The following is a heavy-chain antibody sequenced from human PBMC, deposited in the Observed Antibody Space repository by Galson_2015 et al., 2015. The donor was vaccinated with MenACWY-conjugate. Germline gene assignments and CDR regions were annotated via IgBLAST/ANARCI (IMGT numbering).Heavy chain of an antibody. CDR3: AIESRGYSYSYARDAFDV. D-gene: IGHD5-18*01. CDR1: GFIFSSYG. J-gene: IGHJ3*01. Sequence: SLRLSCAASGFIFSSYGMHWVRQAPGKGLEWVAVIWYDGSNKYYADSVKGRFTISRDKSKNTLYLQMNSLRAEDTAVYYCAIESRGYSYSYARDAFDVWGQGTMVTVSS. CDR2: IWYDGSNK. V-gene: IGHV3-33*01.